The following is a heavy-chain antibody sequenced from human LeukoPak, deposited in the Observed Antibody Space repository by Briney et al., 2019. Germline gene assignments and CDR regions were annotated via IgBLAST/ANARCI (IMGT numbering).Heavy chain of an antibody. CDR1: GCGFTSYW. J-gene: IGHJ3*02. V-gene: IGHV5-51*01. CDR3: ARRCIFGVVHDAFDI. D-gene: IGHD3-3*02. CDR2: IYPGDSDT. Sequence: GESLKISFKGSGCGFTSYWIGWVRRMPGKGVEWMGIIYPGDSDTLSSPSFQGQVPISAYNSISTAYLQWSSLKASDTAMYYCARRCIFGVVHDAFDIWGQGTMVTVSS.